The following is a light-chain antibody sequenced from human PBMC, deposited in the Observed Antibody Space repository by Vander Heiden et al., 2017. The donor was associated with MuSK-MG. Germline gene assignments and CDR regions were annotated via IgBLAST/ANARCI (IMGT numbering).Light chain of an antibody. V-gene: IGKV3-20*01. CDR3: QQDGDSPLT. CDR2: AAS. Sequence: EIVLTQSPGTLSLAPGERVTLSCRASQSINSNHLAWYQQKAGQAPRLLIYAASTRATGIPDRFSGSGSETDFTLTISGLEPEDFAVYFCQQDGDSPLTFGQGTKVEIK. CDR1: QSINSNH. J-gene: IGKJ1*01.